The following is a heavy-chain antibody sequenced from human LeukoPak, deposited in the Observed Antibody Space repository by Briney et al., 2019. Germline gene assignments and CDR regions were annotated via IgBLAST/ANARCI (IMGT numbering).Heavy chain of an antibody. CDR3: ARDIDTGYVGDAFDV. J-gene: IGHJ3*01. CDR1: GFTFSSYW. V-gene: IGHV3-74*01. Sequence: GGSLRLSCAASGFTFSSYWMHWVRQAPGKGLVWVSRINSDGSSTSYADSVKGRFTISRDNAKNSLYLQMNSLRAEDTAVYYCARDIDTGYVGDAFDVWGQGTKVTVS. D-gene: IGHD5-12*01. CDR2: INSDGSST.